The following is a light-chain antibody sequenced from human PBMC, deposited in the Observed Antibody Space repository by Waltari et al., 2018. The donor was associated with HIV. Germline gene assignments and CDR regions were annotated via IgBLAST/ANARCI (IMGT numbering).Light chain of an antibody. CDR1: QSVSSY. CDR3: QESYSSPFT. V-gene: IGKV1-39*01. J-gene: IGKJ3*01. CDR2: AAS. Sequence: DIQMTQSPSSLSASVGDRVTITCRASQSVSSYLNWYQQKPGKAPKLLIYAASILQSGVPARFSGSGSGTDFTLTINSLQPEDFATYYFQESYSSPFTFGPGTQVDIK.